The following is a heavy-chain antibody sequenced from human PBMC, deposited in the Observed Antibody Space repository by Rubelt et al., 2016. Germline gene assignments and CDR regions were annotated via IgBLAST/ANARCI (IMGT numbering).Heavy chain of an antibody. J-gene: IGHJ4*02. CDR2: MSKDGKKE. Sequence: GFSFNNYAMHWVRQAPGKGLECVSLMSKDGKKEYYADSVKGRFTISRDNSRNTLYLQMNRLGVEDTAGYYCAKDLRSSSWYYFDCWGQGTLVTVSS. V-gene: IGHV3-30-3*02. D-gene: IGHD6-13*01. CDR3: AKDLRSSSWYYFDC. CDR1: GFSFNNYA.